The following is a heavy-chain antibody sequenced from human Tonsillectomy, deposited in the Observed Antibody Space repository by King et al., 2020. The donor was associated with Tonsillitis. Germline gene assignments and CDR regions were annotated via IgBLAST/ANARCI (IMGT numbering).Heavy chain of an antibody. CDR3: ARANDFVPASHSPGQAYYYAMDV. CDR1: GFTFSSYS. D-gene: IGHD3-3*01. CDR2: ISSSSDTI. Sequence: VQLVESGGGLVQPGGSLRLSCAASGFTFSSYSMNWVRQAPGKGLEWVSYISSSSDTIYYADSVKGRFTISRDNAKNSLSLQMNSLRDEDTAVYYCARANDFVPASHSPGQAYYYAMDVWGQGTTVTVSS. V-gene: IGHV3-48*02. J-gene: IGHJ6*02.